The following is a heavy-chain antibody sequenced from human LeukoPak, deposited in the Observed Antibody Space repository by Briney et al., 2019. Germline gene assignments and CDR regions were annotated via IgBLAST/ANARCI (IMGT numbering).Heavy chain of an antibody. Sequence: ASVKVSCKASGGTFSSYAISWVRQAPGQGLEWMGGIIPIFGTANYAQKFQGRVTITADKSTSTAYMELSSLRSEDTAVYYCARADYGPYYYYYYMDVWGKGTTVTVSS. V-gene: IGHV1-69*06. CDR1: GGTFSSYA. CDR3: ARADYGPYYYYYYMDV. CDR2: IIPIFGTA. D-gene: IGHD3-16*01. J-gene: IGHJ6*03.